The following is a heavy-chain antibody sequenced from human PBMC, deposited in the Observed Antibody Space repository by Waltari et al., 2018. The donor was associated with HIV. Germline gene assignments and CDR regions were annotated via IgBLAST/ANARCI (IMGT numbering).Heavy chain of an antibody. Sequence: EEQLVESGGGLVQPGGSLRLSCAASGFSISNYWMNWVRQAPGKGLEGVSFVKIEGVTTKYADSVKGRFTISRDNAKNTVYLQMNSLRAEDTAVYYCATGAIDAFEIWGQGTKVTVSS. J-gene: IGHJ3*02. V-gene: IGHV3-74*03. CDR2: VKIEGVTT. CDR3: ATGAIDAFEI. CDR1: GFSISNYW. D-gene: IGHD1-26*01.